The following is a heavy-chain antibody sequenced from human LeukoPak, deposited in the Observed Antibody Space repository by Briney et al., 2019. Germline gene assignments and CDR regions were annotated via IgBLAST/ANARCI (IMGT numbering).Heavy chain of an antibody. Sequence: GASVKVSCKASGYTFTSYAMHWVRQAPGQRLEWMGWINAGNGNTKYSQKFQGRVTITRDTSASTAYMELSSLRSEDTAVYYCARDRRTTIDYFNYWGQGTLVTVSS. V-gene: IGHV1-3*01. J-gene: IGHJ4*02. CDR3: ARDRRTTIDYFNY. CDR1: GYTFTSYA. D-gene: IGHD2/OR15-2a*01. CDR2: INAGNGNT.